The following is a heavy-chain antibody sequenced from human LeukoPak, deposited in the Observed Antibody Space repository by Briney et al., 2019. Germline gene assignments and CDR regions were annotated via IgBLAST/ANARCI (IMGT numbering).Heavy chain of an antibody. V-gene: IGHV3-21*01. D-gene: IGHD2-21*02. Sequence: PGGSLRLSCAASGFTFNSYSMNWFRQAPGKGLEWVSSISSSSRFIYYADSVKGRFTTSRDNAKNSLYLQMNSLRAEDTAVYYCARSADCSGDCYILDYWGQGTLVTVSS. CDR1: GFTFNSYS. CDR3: ARSADCSGDCYILDY. J-gene: IGHJ4*02. CDR2: ISSSSRFI.